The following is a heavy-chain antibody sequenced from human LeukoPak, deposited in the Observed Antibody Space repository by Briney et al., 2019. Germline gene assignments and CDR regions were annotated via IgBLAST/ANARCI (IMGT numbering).Heavy chain of an antibody. V-gene: IGHV3-64D*09. CDR2: ISNDGSRS. J-gene: IGHJ4*02. D-gene: IGHD1-1*01. CDR3: VKITSVTGGDC. CDR1: GFTFSSYW. Sequence: GGSLRLSCAASGFTFSSYWMSWVRQAPGKGLEYVSGISNDGSRSFYADSVKGRFTISRDNSKNTLYLQMSSLRAEDTALYYCVKITSVTGGDCWGQGTRLTVSS.